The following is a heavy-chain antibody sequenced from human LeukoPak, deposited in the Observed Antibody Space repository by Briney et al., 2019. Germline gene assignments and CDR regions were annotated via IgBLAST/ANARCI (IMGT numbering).Heavy chain of an antibody. CDR3: ARSISSFPRSYYYYYGMDV. CDR2: IYYSGST. CDR1: GGSISSGGYY. Sequence: SETLSLTCTVSGGSISSGGYYWSWIRQHPGKGLEWIGYIYYSGSTYYNPSLKGRVTISVDTSKNQFSLKLSSVTAADTAVYYCARSISSFPRSYYYYYGMDVWGQGTTVTVSS. V-gene: IGHV4-31*03. D-gene: IGHD3-3*02. J-gene: IGHJ6*02.